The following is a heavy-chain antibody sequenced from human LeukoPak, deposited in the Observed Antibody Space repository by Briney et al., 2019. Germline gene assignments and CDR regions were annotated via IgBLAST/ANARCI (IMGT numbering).Heavy chain of an antibody. CDR3: ARHSQEYDSMYYDH. CDR2: IYYSGST. CDR1: GGSLSNSSYY. D-gene: IGHD3-22*01. Sequence: SETLSLTCTVSGGSLSNSSYYWGWLRQPPGRGLVWIGNIYYSGSTYYNPSLKSRVTISVDTSKNQFSLKLRSVTAADTAVYYCARHSQEYDSMYYDHWGQGTLVTVSS. J-gene: IGHJ4*02. V-gene: IGHV4-39*01.